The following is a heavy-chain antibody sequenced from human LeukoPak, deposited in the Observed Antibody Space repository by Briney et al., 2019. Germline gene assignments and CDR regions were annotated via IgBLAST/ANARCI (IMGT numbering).Heavy chain of an antibody. CDR2: INAGNGNT. CDR1: GYTFTTYG. V-gene: IGHV1-3*01. D-gene: IGHD6-13*01. J-gene: IGHJ5*02. Sequence: ASVTVSCTASGYTFTTYGISWVRQAPGQRLEWMGWINAGNGNTKYSQKFQGRVTITRDTSATTVYMELSSLRSEDTAVYYCARDIDRVFNWFDPWGQGTLVTVSS. CDR3: ARDIDRVFNWFDP.